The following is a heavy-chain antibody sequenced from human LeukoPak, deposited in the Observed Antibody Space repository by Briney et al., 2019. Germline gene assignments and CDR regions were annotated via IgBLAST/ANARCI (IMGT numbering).Heavy chain of an antibody. CDR1: GYIFTSYA. Sequence: ASVKDSCKASGYIFTSYAINWVRQAPGRGLEWMGWINTNTGNPTYAQGFTGRFVFSLDTSVNTAYLQISSLKAEDTAVYYCARPTAKGSGNSQPTNWFDPWGQGTLVTVSS. J-gene: IGHJ5*02. CDR3: ARPTAKGSGNSQPTNWFDP. V-gene: IGHV7-4-1*02. D-gene: IGHD3-10*01. CDR2: INTNTGNP.